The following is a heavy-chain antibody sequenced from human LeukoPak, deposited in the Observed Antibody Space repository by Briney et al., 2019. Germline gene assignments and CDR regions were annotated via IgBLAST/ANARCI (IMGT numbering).Heavy chain of an antibody. D-gene: IGHD3-22*01. CDR2: IYHSGST. CDR3: ARDGSYYYDSSGYYYFDY. V-gene: IGHV4-38-2*02. J-gene: IGHJ4*02. CDR1: GYSISSGYY. Sequence: SETLSLTSTVSGYSISSGYYWGWIRQPPGKGLEWIGSIYHSGSTYYNPSLKSRVTISVDTSKNQFSLKLSSVTAADTAVYYCARDGSYYYDSSGYYYFDYWGQGTLVTVSS.